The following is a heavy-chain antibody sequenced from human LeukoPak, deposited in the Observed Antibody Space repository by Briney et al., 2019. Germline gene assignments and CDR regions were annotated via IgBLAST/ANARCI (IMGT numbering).Heavy chain of an antibody. J-gene: IGHJ4*02. Sequence: GGSLRLSCAASGFTFSSYGVHWVRQAPGKGLEWVAVIWYDGSNKYYADSVKGRFTISRDNSKNTLYLQMNSLRAEDTAVYYCARESRAGTFDYWGQGTLVTVSS. V-gene: IGHV3-33*01. D-gene: IGHD6-19*01. CDR2: IWYDGSNK. CDR1: GFTFSSYG. CDR3: ARESRAGTFDY.